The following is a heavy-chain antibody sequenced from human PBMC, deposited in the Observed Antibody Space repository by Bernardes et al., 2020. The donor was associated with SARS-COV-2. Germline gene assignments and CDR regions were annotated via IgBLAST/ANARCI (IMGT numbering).Heavy chain of an antibody. CDR3: ATPRGYSGYVFDY. Sequence: SLRLSCAASGFTFSSYSMNWVRQAPGKGLEWVSSISSSSSYIYYADSVKGRFTISRDNAKNSLYLQMNSLRAEDTAVYYCATPRGYSGYVFDYWGQGTLVTVSS. J-gene: IGHJ4*02. V-gene: IGHV3-21*01. D-gene: IGHD5-12*01. CDR1: GFTFSSYS. CDR2: ISSSSSYI.